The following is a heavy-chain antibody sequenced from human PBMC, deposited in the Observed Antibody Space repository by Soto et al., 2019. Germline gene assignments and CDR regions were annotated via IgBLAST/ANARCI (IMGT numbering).Heavy chain of an antibody. CDR2: IYYSGST. V-gene: IGHV4-31*03. CDR3: ARRRHVYSNYDWYFDL. J-gene: IGHJ2*01. CDR1: GGSISSGGYY. D-gene: IGHD4-4*01. Sequence: QVQLQESGPGLVKPSQTLSLTCTVSGGSISSGGYYWSWIRQHPGKGLEWIGYIYYSGSTYYNPSLKSRVTLSVDTSKHQLSLKLSSVTAADTAVYYCARRRHVYSNYDWYFDLWGRGTLVTVSS.